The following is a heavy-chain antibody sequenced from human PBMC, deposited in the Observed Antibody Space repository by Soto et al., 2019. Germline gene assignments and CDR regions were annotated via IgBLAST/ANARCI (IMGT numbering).Heavy chain of an antibody. CDR2: IKSKTDGGTT. CDR3: TTHHFRCMFHKLPFLLPY. Sequence: NPGGSLRLSCAASGFAFSNAWMNWVRQAPGKGLEWVGRIKSKTDGGTTDYAAPVKGRFTISRDDSKNTLYLQMNSLKTEHAAVYYCTTHHFRCMFHKLPFLLPYSRQGILVNVS. V-gene: IGHV3-15*07. D-gene: IGHD2-8*01. CDR1: GFAFSNAW. J-gene: IGHJ4*02.